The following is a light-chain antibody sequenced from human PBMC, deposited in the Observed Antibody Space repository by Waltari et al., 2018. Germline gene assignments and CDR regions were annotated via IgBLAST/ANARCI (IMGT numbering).Light chain of an antibody. CDR1: SSDVGGYNY. J-gene: IGLJ2*01. V-gene: IGLV2-14*03. CDR2: DVS. Sequence: QSALTQPASVPGSPGQSITISCTGTSSDVGGYNYVSWYQQHPGKAPKLRIYDVSNRPSGVSNRCSGSKSGNTASLTISGRQAEDEADYYCSSYTSSSTVVFGGGTKLTVL. CDR3: SSYTSSSTVV.